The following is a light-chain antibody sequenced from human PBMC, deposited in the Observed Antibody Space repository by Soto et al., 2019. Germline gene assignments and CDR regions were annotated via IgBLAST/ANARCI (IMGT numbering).Light chain of an antibody. CDR1: QTVTNNY. CDR3: RQFATSPLT. CDR2: DAS. J-gene: IGKJ1*01. Sequence: EIVVTQSPGTLSLSPGERATLFCRASQTVTNNYIAWYQQKPGQPPRLLIDDASRRASGIPDRFSGSGSGTDFTLTISRLEPEDFGVYYRRQFATSPLTFGQGIKVAIK. V-gene: IGKV3-20*01.